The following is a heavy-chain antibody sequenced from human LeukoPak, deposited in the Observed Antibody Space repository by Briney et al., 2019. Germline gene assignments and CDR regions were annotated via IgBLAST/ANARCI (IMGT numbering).Heavy chain of an antibody. J-gene: IGHJ4*02. CDR1: GFTFRSFY. Sequence: PGGSLRLSCAASGFTFRSFYMSWVRQAPGKGLEWVAKVNEDGRQIYYADSVKGRFTISRDNAKNSVHLQMNNLRVEDTAVYYCARSSRELGGYAPWELMPPFDYWGQGTLVTVSS. CDR2: VNEDGRQI. CDR3: ARSSRELGGYAPWELMPPFDY. V-gene: IGHV3-7*01. D-gene: IGHD1-7*01.